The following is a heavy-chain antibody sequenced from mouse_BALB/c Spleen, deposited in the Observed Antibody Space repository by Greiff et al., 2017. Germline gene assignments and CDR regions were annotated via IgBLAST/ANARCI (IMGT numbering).Heavy chain of an antibody. Sequence: VKVVESGAELARPGASVKMSCKASGYTFTSYTMHWVKQRPGQGLEWIGYINPSSGYTNYNQKFKDKATLTADKSSSTAYMQLSSLTSEDSAVYYCAREKAYYGNYDAMDYWGQGTSVTVSS. CDR3: AREKAYYGNYDAMDY. CDR1: GYTFTSYT. D-gene: IGHD2-10*01. V-gene: IGHV1-4*01. J-gene: IGHJ4*01. CDR2: INPSSGYT.